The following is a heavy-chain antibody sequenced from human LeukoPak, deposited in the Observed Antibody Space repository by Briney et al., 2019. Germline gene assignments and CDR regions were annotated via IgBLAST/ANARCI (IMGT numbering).Heavy chain of an antibody. Sequence: SETLSLTCAVYGGSSSGYYWSWIRQPPGKGLEWIGEINHSGSTNYNPSLKSRVTISVDTSKNQFSLKLSSVTAADTAVYYCARARGRFFDYWGQGTLATVSS. CDR3: ARARGRFFDY. J-gene: IGHJ4*02. CDR1: GGSSSGYY. V-gene: IGHV4-34*01. CDR2: INHSGST.